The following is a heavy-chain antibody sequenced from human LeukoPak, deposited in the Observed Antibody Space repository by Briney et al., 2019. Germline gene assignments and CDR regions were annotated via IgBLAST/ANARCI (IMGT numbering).Heavy chain of an antibody. CDR3: ARERRIRLGRGAYFDY. Sequence: GGSLRLSCAASGFTFSSYWMSWVRQAPGEGLEWVANIKQDGSEKYYVDSVKGRFTISRDNAKNSLYLQMNSLRAEDTAVYYCARERRIRLGRGAYFDYWGQGTLVTVSS. V-gene: IGHV3-7*01. CDR2: IKQDGSEK. CDR1: GFTFSSYW. D-gene: IGHD2-15*01. J-gene: IGHJ4*02.